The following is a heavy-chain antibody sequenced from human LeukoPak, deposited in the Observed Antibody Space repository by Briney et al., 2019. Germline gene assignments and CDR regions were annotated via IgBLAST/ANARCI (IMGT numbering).Heavy chain of an antibody. Sequence: GASVKVSCKASGGTFSSYAISWVRQAPGQGLEGMGGIIPIFGTANYAQKFQGRVTITADKSTSTAYMELSSLRSEDTAVYYCATSKHIVVVTAIRDAFDIWGQGTMVTVSS. CDR3: ATSKHIVVVTAIRDAFDI. CDR2: IIPIFGTA. J-gene: IGHJ3*02. CDR1: GGTFSSYA. V-gene: IGHV1-69*06. D-gene: IGHD2-21*02.